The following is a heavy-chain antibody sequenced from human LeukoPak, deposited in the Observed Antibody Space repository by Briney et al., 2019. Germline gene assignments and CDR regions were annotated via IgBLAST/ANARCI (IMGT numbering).Heavy chain of an antibody. D-gene: IGHD6-13*01. CDR3: ARGETIAAAGTGASNY. J-gene: IGHJ4*02. Sequence: ASVKVSCKASGYTFTGYYMHWVRQAPGQGLERMGWINPNSGGTNYAQKFQGRVTMTRNTSISTAYMELSSLRSEDTAVYYCARGETIAAAGTGASNYWGQGTLVTVSS. V-gene: IGHV1-2*02. CDR2: INPNSGGT. CDR1: GYTFTGYY.